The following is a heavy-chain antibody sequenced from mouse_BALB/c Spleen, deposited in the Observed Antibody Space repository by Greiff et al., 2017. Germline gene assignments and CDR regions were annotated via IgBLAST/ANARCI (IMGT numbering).Heavy chain of an antibody. CDR2: FYSGGGYT. J-gene: IGHJ3*01. V-gene: IGHV1-63*02. CDR1: GYTFTYSW. D-gene: IGHD2-4*01. Sequence: VQLLPSGAELVRPGTSVKMSCQAAGYTFTYSWSGWVKQRLGHVLEWIVDFYSGGGYTNYNEKFKVKATMTADTSSSTAYMQLSSLTYEDSAIYYCARSDYDAAYWGQGSQVTVS. CDR3: ARSDYDAAY.